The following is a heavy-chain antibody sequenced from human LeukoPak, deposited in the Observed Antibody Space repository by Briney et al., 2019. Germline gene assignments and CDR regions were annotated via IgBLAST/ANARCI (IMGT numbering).Heavy chain of an antibody. V-gene: IGHV4-30-2*01. D-gene: IGHD2-15*01. CDR2: IYHSGST. Sequence: TSETLSLTCAVSGGSISSGGYSWSWIRQPPGKGLEWIGYIYHSGSTYYNPSLKSRVTISVDRSKNQFSLKLSSVTAADTAVYYCASAYCSGGSCYHSKEGSYGMDVWGQGTTVTVSS. J-gene: IGHJ6*02. CDR3: ASAYCSGGSCYHSKEGSYGMDV. CDR1: GGSISSGGYS.